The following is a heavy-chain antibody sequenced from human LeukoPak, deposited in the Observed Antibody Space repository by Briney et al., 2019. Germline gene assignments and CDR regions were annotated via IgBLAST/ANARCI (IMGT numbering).Heavy chain of an antibody. CDR1: GGTFSSYA. D-gene: IGHD3-10*01. Sequence: SVKVSCKASGGTFSSYAISWVRQAPGQGLEWMGRIIPILGIANYAQKFQGRVTITADKSTSTAYMELSSLRPEDTAVYYRARDRPGGFGVDYWGQGTLVTVSS. J-gene: IGHJ4*02. CDR3: ARDRPGGFGVDY. V-gene: IGHV1-69*04. CDR2: IIPILGIA.